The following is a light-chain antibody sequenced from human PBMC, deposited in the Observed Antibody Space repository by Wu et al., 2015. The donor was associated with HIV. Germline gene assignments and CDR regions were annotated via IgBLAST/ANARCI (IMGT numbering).Light chain of an antibody. CDR3: QQYTNWPPLT. V-gene: IGKV3-20*01. CDR1: EDLASDY. CDR2: GAS. J-gene: IGKJ4*01. Sequence: EIVLTQSPGTLSLSPGERATLSCRASEDLASDYLAWFQQRPGQAPTLLIYGASYRATGVPDRFSASGSGADFSLTISGLRSDDVAVYYCQQYTNWPPLTFGGGTRVE.